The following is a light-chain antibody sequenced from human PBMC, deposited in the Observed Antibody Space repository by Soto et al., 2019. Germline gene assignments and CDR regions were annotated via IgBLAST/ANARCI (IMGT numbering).Light chain of an antibody. V-gene: IGKV1-39*01. Sequence: DIQMTQSPSSLSASVGDRVTITCRASQNINRYLNWYQQKPGKAPKLLIYAASSLQSGVPSRFSGSGSGTDFTLTISSLQPEDFATYYCQQSYSTPRTFGQWTKVEIK. J-gene: IGKJ1*01. CDR1: QNINRY. CDR3: QQSYSTPRT. CDR2: AAS.